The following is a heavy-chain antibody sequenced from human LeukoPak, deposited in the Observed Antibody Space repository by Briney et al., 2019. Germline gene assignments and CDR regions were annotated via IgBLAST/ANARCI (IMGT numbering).Heavy chain of an antibody. CDR2: ITADSGTT. Sequence: QPGGSLRLSYAVSGFTFSTKSMNWVRQAPGKGLEWVSYITADSGTTYYADSVKGRFTISRDNAKNSLYLQMNSLRDEDTAVYYCASRDYFDYWGQGTLVTVSS. CDR1: GFTFSTKS. J-gene: IGHJ4*02. V-gene: IGHV3-48*02. CDR3: ASRDYFDY.